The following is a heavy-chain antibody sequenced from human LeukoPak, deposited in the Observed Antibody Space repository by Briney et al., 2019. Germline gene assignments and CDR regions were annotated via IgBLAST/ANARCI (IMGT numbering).Heavy chain of an antibody. CDR2: ISYDGSNK. CDR3: AKDTTCTHFDY. CDR1: GFTFSSYG. V-gene: IGHV3-30*18. D-gene: IGHD1-1*01. J-gene: IGHJ4*02. Sequence: DRSLRLSCAASGFTFSSYGMHWVRQAPGKGLEWVAVISYDGSNKYYADSVKGRFTISRDNSKNTLYLQMNSLRAEDTAVYYCAKDTTCTHFDYWGQANLVTVSS.